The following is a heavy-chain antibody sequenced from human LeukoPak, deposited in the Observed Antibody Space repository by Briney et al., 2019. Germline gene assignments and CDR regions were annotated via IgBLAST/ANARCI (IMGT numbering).Heavy chain of an antibody. V-gene: IGHV4-59*01. CDR3: ARGVWFGELLPYYFDY. J-gene: IGHJ4*02. CDR1: GGSISRYY. D-gene: IGHD3-10*01. Sequence: PSETLSLTCTVSGGSISRYYWSWIRQPPGKGLEGIGYIYYSGSTNYNPSLKSRVTISVDTSKNQFSLKLSSVTAADTAVYYCARGVWFGELLPYYFDYWGQGTLVTVSS. CDR2: IYYSGST.